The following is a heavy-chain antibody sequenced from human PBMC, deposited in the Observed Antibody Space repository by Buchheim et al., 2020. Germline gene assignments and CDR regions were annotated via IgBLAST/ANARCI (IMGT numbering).Heavy chain of an antibody. CDR1: GFTFSSYG. Sequence: QVQLVESGGGVVQPGRSLRLSCAASGFTFSSYGMHWVRQAPGKGLEWVAVISYDGSNKYYADSVKGRFTISRDNSKSTLYLQMNSLRAEDTAVYYCPRGGATTVYGMDVWGQGTT. V-gene: IGHV3-30*03. CDR3: PRGGATTVYGMDV. CDR2: ISYDGSNK. D-gene: IGHD1-26*01. J-gene: IGHJ6*02.